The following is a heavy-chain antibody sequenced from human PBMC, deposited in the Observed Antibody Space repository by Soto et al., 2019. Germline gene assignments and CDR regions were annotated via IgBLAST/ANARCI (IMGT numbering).Heavy chain of an antibody. Sequence: GGSLRLSCAASGFTFSDYYMSWIRQAPGKGLEWVSYISSSGSTIYYADSVKGRFTISRDNAKNSLYLQMNSLRAEDTAVYYCASLRRYYYDSDWGQGTLVTVSS. CDR3: ASLRRYYYDSD. CDR2: ISSSGSTI. J-gene: IGHJ4*02. V-gene: IGHV3-11*01. CDR1: GFTFSDYY. D-gene: IGHD3-22*01.